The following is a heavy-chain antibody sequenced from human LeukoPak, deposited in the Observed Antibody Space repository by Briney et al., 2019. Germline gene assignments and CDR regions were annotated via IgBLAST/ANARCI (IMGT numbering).Heavy chain of an antibody. Sequence: GGSLRLSCAASGFTFSDYYMSWIRQAPGKGLEWVSYISTSGGTIYYADSVEGRFTISRDNAKNSLYLQMNSLRAEDTAVYYCARDPQSGTYNGWFDPWGQGTLVTYSS. V-gene: IGHV3-11*01. CDR3: ARDPQSGTYNGWFDP. J-gene: IGHJ5*02. D-gene: IGHD1-26*01. CDR2: ISTSGGTI. CDR1: GFTFSDYY.